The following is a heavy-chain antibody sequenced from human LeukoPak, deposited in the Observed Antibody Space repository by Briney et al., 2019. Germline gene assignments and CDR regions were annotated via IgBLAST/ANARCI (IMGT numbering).Heavy chain of an antibody. Sequence: PGGSLRLSCAASGFTFSSYGMHWVRQAPGKGLEWVSYISSSGSTIYYADSVKGRFTISRDNAKNSLYLQMNSLRAEDTAVYYCASGYYYDSSGYFDYWGQGTLVTVSS. D-gene: IGHD3-22*01. CDR2: ISSSGSTI. J-gene: IGHJ4*02. CDR1: GFTFSSYG. V-gene: IGHV3-48*04. CDR3: ASGYYYDSSGYFDY.